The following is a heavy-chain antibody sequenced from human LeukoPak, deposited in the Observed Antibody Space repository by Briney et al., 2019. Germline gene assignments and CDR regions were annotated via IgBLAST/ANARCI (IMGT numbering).Heavy chain of an antibody. D-gene: IGHD5-24*01. Sequence: SETLSLTCTVSGGSISSGRDYWGWIRQPPGKGLEWIGSIYYSGSTYYTPSLKSRVTMSVDTSKNQFSLKLSSVTAADTAVYYCARVLRWLQLGDAFYIWGQGTMVTVSS. CDR3: ARVLRWLQLGDAFYI. J-gene: IGHJ3*02. CDR2: IYYSGST. CDR1: GGSISSGRDY. V-gene: IGHV4-39*07.